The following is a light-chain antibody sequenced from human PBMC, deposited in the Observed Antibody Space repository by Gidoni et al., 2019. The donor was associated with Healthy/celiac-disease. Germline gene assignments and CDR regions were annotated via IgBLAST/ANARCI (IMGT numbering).Light chain of an antibody. J-gene: IGKJ2*01. Sequence: EIVLTQSPGTLSLSPGERATLSCRASQSVSSSYLAWYQQKPGQAPRLLIYGASSRATGIPDRFSGSGSGTDFTLTISRLEPEDFAVYYCQQYGSSRYTFXHXTKLEI. CDR2: GAS. CDR3: QQYGSSRYT. CDR1: QSVSSSY. V-gene: IGKV3-20*01.